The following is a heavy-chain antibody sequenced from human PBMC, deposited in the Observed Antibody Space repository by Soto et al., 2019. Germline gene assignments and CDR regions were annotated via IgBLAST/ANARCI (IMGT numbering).Heavy chain of an antibody. CDR2: IIPFFGTS. CDR1: GGTFSSYP. D-gene: IGHD1-26*01. Sequence: QVQLVQSGAEVKKPGSSVKVSCEASGGTFSSYPINWVRQAPGQGLEWMGGIIPFFGTSNYAQKFQGRVTMTAEDSTSTAYMELRSMRSEDTAVYYCARVGHITNYGMAVWGQGTTVTVSS. V-gene: IGHV1-69*01. CDR3: ARVGHITNYGMAV. J-gene: IGHJ6*02.